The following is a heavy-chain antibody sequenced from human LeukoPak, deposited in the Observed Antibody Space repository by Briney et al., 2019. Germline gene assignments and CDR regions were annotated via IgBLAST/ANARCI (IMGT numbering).Heavy chain of an antibody. V-gene: IGHV1-2*02. J-gene: IGHJ6*04. CDR1: GYTFTDYY. CDR2: INPSSGGT. CDR3: ARAGVWDYSDSSGYHNAAFDI. Sequence: AASVKVSCKASGYTFTDYYMHWVRQAPGQGLEWMGWINPSSGGTNYAQKFQGRVTVTRDTSISTAYMDLSRLRSDDTAVYYCARAGVWDYSDSSGYHNAAFDIWGKGTTVTVSS. D-gene: IGHD3-22*01.